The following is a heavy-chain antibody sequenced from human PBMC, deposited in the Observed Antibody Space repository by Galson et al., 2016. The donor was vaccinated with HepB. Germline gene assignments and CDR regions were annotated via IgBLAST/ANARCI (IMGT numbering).Heavy chain of an antibody. CDR1: GFTFSSYS. V-gene: IGHV3-48*01. J-gene: IGHJ4*02. D-gene: IGHD2-15*01. Sequence: SLRLSCAASGFTFSSYSMNWVRQAPGKGLEWVSYIRSTSTTKYYADSVKGRFTISRDNANNTLYLQMNSLKSEDTAVYYCTTDFNAGGKAYWGQGTLVTVSS. CDR2: IRSTSTTK. CDR3: TTDFNAGGKAY.